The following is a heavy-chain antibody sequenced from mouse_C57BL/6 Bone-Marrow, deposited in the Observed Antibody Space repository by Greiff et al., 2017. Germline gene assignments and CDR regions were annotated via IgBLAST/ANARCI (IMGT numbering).Heavy chain of an antibody. V-gene: IGHV1-81*01. CDR1: GYTFTSYG. D-gene: IGHD3-3*01. CDR2: IYPRSGNT. CDR3: ARREGPFAY. Sequence: LVESGAELARPGASVKLSCKASGYTFTSYGISWVKQRTGQGLEWIGEIYPRSGNTYYNEKFKGKATLTADKSSSTAYMELRSLTSEDSAVYFCARREGPFAYWGQGTLVTVSA. J-gene: IGHJ3*01.